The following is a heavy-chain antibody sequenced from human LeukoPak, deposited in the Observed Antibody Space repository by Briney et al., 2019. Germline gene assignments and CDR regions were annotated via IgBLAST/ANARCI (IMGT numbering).Heavy chain of an antibody. V-gene: IGHV4-59*01. CDR3: ASSTYYYGSSGYDY. Sequence: PSQTLSLTCTVSGGSISSYYWSWIRQPPGKGLEWIGYIYYSGSTNYNPSLKSRVTISVDTSKNQFSLKLSSVTAADTAVYYCASSTYYYGSSGYDYWGQGTLVTVSS. J-gene: IGHJ4*02. D-gene: IGHD3-22*01. CDR2: IYYSGST. CDR1: GGSISSYY.